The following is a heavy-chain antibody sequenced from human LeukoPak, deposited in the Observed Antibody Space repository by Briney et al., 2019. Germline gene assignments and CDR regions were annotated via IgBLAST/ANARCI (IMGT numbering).Heavy chain of an antibody. CDR2: ISSSGSTI. D-gene: IGHD4-17*01. J-gene: IGHJ4*02. V-gene: IGHV3-48*03. Sequence: PGGSLRLSCAASGFTFSSYEMNWVRQAPGKGLEWVSYISSSGSTIYCADSVKGRFTISRDNAKNSLYLQMNSLRAEDTAVYYCARETTGPDYWGQGTLVTVSS. CDR1: GFTFSSYE. CDR3: ARETTGPDY.